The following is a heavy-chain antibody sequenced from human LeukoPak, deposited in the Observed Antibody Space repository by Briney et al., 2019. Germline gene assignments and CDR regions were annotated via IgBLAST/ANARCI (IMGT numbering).Heavy chain of an antibody. D-gene: IGHD2-15*01. J-gene: IGHJ4*02. V-gene: IGHV3-7*01. CDR3: AKAEYCSGGTCAIDY. CDR1: GFTFSSYW. Sequence: PGGSLRLSCAASGFTFSSYWMSWVRQAPGKGLEWVANIKQDGSEKYYVDSVKGRFTISRDNSKNTLYLQMNSLRAEDTAVYYCAKAEYCSGGTCAIDYWGQGTLVTVSS. CDR2: IKQDGSEK.